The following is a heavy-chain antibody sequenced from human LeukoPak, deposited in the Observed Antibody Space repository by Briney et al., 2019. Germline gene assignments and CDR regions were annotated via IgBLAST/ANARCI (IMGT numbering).Heavy chain of an antibody. CDR3: ARCSSTSCYTVVYFQH. CDR2: ISYDGSNK. D-gene: IGHD2-2*02. J-gene: IGHJ1*01. Sequence: GGSLRLSCAASGFTFSSYAMHWVRQAPGKGLEWVAVISYDGSNKYYADSVKGRFTISRDNSKNTLYLQMNSLRAEDTAVYYCARCSSTSCYTVVYFQHWGQGTLVTVSS. CDR1: GFTFSSYA. V-gene: IGHV3-30-3*01.